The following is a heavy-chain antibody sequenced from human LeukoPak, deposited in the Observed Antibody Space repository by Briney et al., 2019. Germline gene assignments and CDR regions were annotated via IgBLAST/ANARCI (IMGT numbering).Heavy chain of an antibody. Sequence: ASVKVSCKASGYTFTSYGISWVRQAPGQGLEWMGWISAYNGNTNYAQKLQGRVTMTTDTSTSTAYMELSSLRSEDTAVYYCARGSDSSGYYSYYFNYWGQGTLVTVSS. CDR1: GYTFTSYG. CDR2: ISAYNGNT. D-gene: IGHD3-22*01. CDR3: ARGSDSSGYYSYYFNY. J-gene: IGHJ4*02. V-gene: IGHV1-18*01.